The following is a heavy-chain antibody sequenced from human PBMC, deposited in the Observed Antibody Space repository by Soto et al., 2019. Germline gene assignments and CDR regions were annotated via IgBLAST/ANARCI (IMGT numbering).Heavy chain of an antibody. V-gene: IGHV2-5*01. Sequence: SGPTLVNPTQTLTLTCTFSGFSLSTSGVGVGWIRQPPGKALEWLALIYWNDDKRYSPSLKSRLTITKDTSKNQVVLTMTNMDPVDTATYYCVHIQSTWIDSSGSNWFDPWGQGTLVTVSS. CDR3: VHIQSTWIDSSGSNWFDP. CDR1: GFSLSTSGVG. D-gene: IGHD3-22*01. J-gene: IGHJ5*02. CDR2: IYWNDDK.